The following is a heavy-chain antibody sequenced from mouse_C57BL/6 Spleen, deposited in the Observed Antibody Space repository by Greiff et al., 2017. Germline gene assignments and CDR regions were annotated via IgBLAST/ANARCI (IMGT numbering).Heavy chain of an antibody. V-gene: IGHV5-17*01. J-gene: IGHJ1*03. CDR2: ISSGSSTI. D-gene: IGHD1-1*01. Sequence: EVMLVESGGGLVKPGGSLKLSCAASGFTFSDYGMHWVRQAPEKGLEWVAYISSGSSTIYYADTVKGRFTISRDNAKNTLFLQMTSLRSEDTAMYYCAISHYYYGSSYDWYFDVWGTGTTVTVSS. CDR3: AISHYYYGSSYDWYFDV. CDR1: GFTFSDYG.